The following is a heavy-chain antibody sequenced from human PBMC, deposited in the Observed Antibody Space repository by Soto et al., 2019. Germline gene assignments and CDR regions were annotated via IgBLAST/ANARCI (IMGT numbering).Heavy chain of an antibody. Sequence: SETLSLTCTVSGGSISSYYWSWIRQPPGKGLEWIGYIYYSGSTNYNPSLKSRVTISVDTSKNQFSLKLSSVTAADTAVYYCARGTLYYGSGVMDVWGKGTTVTVSS. CDR1: GGSISSYY. CDR2: IYYSGST. V-gene: IGHV4-59*01. J-gene: IGHJ6*03. D-gene: IGHD3-10*01. CDR3: ARGTLYYGSGVMDV.